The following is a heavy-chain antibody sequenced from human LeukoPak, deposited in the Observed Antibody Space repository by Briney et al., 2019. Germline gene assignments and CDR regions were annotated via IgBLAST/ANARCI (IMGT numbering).Heavy chain of an antibody. CDR1: GGTFSSYA. V-gene: IGHV1-69*06. CDR2: IIPIFGTA. CDR3: AARFYDILTGNYYYGMDV. D-gene: IGHD3-9*01. J-gene: IGHJ6*04. Sequence: SVKVSCKASGGTFSSYAISWVRQAPGQGLEWMGGIIPIFGTANYAQKFQGRVTIAADKSTSTAYMELSSLRSEDTAVYYCAARFYDILTGNYYYGMDVWGKGTTVTVSS.